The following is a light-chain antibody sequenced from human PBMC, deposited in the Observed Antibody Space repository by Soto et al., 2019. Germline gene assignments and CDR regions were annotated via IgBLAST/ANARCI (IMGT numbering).Light chain of an antibody. Sequence: SVLAQPASVSGCSRLSHTISCTGTSGFVRSFSPISWYQRRPEKAPIVMISERHRRCSGVPDRFSGSTSVSSASLTLSGLHADEEADYSCCLYIGATTYVLGTGTKVIVL. J-gene: IGLJ1*01. V-gene: IGLV2-23*01. CDR3: CLYIGATTYV. CDR2: ERH. CDR1: SGFVRSFSP.